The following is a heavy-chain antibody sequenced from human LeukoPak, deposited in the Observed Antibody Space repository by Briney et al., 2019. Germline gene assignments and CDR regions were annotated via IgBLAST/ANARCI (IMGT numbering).Heavy chain of an antibody. CDR3: ASEDGRT. CDR2: IYYTGST. V-gene: IGHV4-39*07. D-gene: IGHD5-24*01. CDR1: GGSIKVNTFY. Sequence: PSETLSLTCAVSGGSIKVNTFYWGWIRQPPGKGLEWIGNIYYTGSTYNNPSLKSRLTISMDTSKNQFSRSLTSVTAADTAVYYCASEDGRTWGQGILVTVSS. J-gene: IGHJ4*02.